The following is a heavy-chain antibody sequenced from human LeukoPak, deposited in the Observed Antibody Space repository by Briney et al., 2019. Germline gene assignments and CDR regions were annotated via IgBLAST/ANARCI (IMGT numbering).Heavy chain of an antibody. CDR1: GGSFSEYY. CDR3: ARVPEGDWPVIFDY. J-gene: IGHJ4*02. Sequence: SETLSLTCAVYGGSFSEYYWSWIRQPPGKGLEWIGEINHSGSTNYNPSLKSRVTISVDTSKNQFSLKLTSVTAADTAVYYCARVPEGDWPVIFDYWGQGTLVTVSS. V-gene: IGHV4-34*01. D-gene: IGHD3-16*01. CDR2: INHSGST.